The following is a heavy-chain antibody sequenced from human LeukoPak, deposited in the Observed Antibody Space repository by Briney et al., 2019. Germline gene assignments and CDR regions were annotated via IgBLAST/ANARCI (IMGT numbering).Heavy chain of an antibody. CDR3: ARDRYGDYPHYYYYMDV. Sequence: GGSLRLSCAASGFTFSTYEMNWVRQAPGKGLEWVSYISSSGSTIYYADSVKGRFTISRDNAKNSLYLQMNSLRAEDTAVYYCARDRYGDYPHYYYYMDVWGKGTTVTISS. CDR2: ISSSGSTI. CDR1: GFTFSTYE. J-gene: IGHJ6*03. D-gene: IGHD4-17*01. V-gene: IGHV3-48*03.